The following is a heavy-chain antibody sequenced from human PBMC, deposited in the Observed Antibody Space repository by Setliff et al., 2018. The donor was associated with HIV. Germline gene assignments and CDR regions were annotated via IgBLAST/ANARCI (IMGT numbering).Heavy chain of an antibody. J-gene: IGHJ4*02. CDR3: ADYGPLGVI. CDR1: GFTFTDAW. V-gene: IGHV3-15*01. CDR2: IKSKSDGETT. Sequence: GESLRLSCEASGFTFTDAWMNWVRQAPGKGLEWVGRIKSKSDGETTDYAAPVKGRFTISRHDSRETVYLQMNRLKSEDTAVYYCADYGPLGVIWGQGTSVTVSS. D-gene: IGHD4-17*01.